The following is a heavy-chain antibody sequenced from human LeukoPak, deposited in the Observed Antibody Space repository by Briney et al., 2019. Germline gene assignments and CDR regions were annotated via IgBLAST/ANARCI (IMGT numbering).Heavy chain of an antibody. CDR3: ARQPPDTASFDY. CDR1: GDSISSSY. J-gene: IGHJ4*02. Sequence: SETLSLTCTVSGDSISSSYWSWIRQPPGKGLEWIGFIYIEGYNYNPSLKSRVTMSVDTSKNQVSLKVNSVTAADTAVYFCARQPPDTASFDYWGQGTLVTVSS. D-gene: IGHD3-22*01. V-gene: IGHV4-59*01. CDR2: IYIEGY.